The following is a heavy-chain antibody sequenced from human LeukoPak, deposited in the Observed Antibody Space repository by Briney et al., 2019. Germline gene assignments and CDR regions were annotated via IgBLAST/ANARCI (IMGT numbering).Heavy chain of an antibody. Sequence: GRSLRLSCAASGFTFSSYGMHWVRQAPGKGLEWVANIKEDGSEKYYVDSVKGRFTISRDNAKNSLYLQMNSLRAEDTAVYCCARTIRGYWGQGTLVTVSS. J-gene: IGHJ4*02. D-gene: IGHD3-10*01. V-gene: IGHV3-7*01. CDR1: GFTFSSYG. CDR3: ARTIRGY. CDR2: IKEDGSEK.